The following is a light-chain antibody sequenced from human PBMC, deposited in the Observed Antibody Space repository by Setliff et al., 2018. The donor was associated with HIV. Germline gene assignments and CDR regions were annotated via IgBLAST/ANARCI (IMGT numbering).Light chain of an antibody. J-gene: IGLJ1*01. V-gene: IGLV2-8*01. CDR3: SSYAGSNNLPYV. CDR2: GVS. CDR1: SSDVGGYNY. Sequence: QSALAQPPSASGSPGQSVTISCTGTSSDVGGYNYVSWYQQHPGKAPKLMIYGVSKRPSGVPDRFSGSKSGNTASLTVSGLQAEDEADYYCSSYAGSNNLPYVFGTGTKGTV.